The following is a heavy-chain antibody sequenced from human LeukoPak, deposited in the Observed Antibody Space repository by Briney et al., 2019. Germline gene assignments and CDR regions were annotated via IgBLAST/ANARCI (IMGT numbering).Heavy chain of an antibody. J-gene: IGHJ4*02. V-gene: IGHV3-7*03. CDR2: IREDGSEK. Sequence: GGSLRLSCAASGFTFSNYWMSWVRQAPGKGLEWVANIREDGSEKYYVDSVKGRLTISRDNAKNSLYLQMNSLRAEDTAVYYCAKNDPPRITMVRGVNFDYWGQGTLVTVSS. CDR1: GFTFSNYW. D-gene: IGHD3-10*01. CDR3: AKNDPPRITMVRGVNFDY.